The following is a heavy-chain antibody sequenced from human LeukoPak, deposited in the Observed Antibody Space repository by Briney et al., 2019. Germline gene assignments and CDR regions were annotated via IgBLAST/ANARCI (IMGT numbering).Heavy chain of an antibody. V-gene: IGHV4-39*01. J-gene: IGHJ3*02. CDR2: IYYSGST. CDR1: GGSISSSSYS. D-gene: IGHD3-3*02. Sequence: KPWETLSLTCTVSGGSISSSSYSWGWIRQPPGKGLEWIGSIYYSGSTYYNPSLKSRVTISVDTSKNQFSLKLSSVTAADTAVYYCASVGIFGVVTHDAFDIWGQGTMVTVSS. CDR3: ASVGIFGVVTHDAFDI.